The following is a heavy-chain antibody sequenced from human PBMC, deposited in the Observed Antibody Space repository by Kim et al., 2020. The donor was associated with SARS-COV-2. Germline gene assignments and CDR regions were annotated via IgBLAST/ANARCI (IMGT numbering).Heavy chain of an antibody. CDR3: AREDWDDSSGYYIDY. D-gene: IGHD3-22*01. J-gene: IGHJ4*02. V-gene: IGHV4-31*02. Sequence: PSLRSRVTISVDTSKNQCSLKLGSVTAADTAVYYCAREDWDDSSGYYIDYWGQGTLVTVSS.